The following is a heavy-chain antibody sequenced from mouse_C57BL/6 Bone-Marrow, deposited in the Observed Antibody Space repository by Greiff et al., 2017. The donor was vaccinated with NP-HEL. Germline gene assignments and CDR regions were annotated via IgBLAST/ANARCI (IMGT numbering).Heavy chain of an antibody. Sequence: VQLQQSGTVLARPGASVKMSCKTSGYTFTSYWMHWVKQRPGQGLEWIGALYPGNSDTSYNQKFKGKAKLTAVTSASTAYMELSSLTNEDSAVYYCTRAFYYYGSSYPYWGQGTTLTVSS. CDR2: LYPGNSDT. CDR3: TRAFYYYGSSYPY. V-gene: IGHV1-5*01. D-gene: IGHD1-1*01. CDR1: GYTFTSYW. J-gene: IGHJ2*01.